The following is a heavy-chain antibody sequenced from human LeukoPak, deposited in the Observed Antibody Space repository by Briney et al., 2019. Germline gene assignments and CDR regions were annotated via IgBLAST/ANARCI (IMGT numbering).Heavy chain of an antibody. D-gene: IGHD4-11*01. CDR1: GFTFSSYD. CDR3: ARALGNYDYYYYYYMDV. Sequence: GGSLRLSCAASGFTFSSYDMRWVRQATGKGLEWVSAIGTAGDTYYPGSVKGRFTISRENAKNSLYLQMNSLRAGDTAVYYCARALGNYDYYYYYYMDVWGKGTTVTVSS. J-gene: IGHJ6*03. V-gene: IGHV3-13*01. CDR2: IGTAGDT.